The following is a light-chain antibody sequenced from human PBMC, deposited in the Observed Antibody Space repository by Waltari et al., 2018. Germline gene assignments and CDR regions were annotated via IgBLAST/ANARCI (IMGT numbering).Light chain of an antibody. CDR1: HVFTNS. CDR2: DTP. Sequence: SSRASHVFTNSLPWYHQKPAQAPSCLIYDTPNRAPGIPASFSGSGFGTDFTLPISSLEPGDFAVYYCQQRRDWPLTFGGGTKVEIK. CDR3: QQRRDWPLT. J-gene: IGKJ4*01. V-gene: IGKV3-11*01.